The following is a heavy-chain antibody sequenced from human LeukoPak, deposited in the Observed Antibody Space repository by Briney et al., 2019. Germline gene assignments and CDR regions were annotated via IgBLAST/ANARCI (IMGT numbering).Heavy chain of an antibody. CDR3: ARGGTLLGAVIDY. CDR1: GFTFSSYS. V-gene: IGHV3-21*01. D-gene: IGHD3-10*01. Sequence: GGSLRLSCAASGFTFSSYSMNWVRQAPGKGLEWVSSISSSSSYIYYADSVKGRFTISRDNAKNSLYLQMSSLRAEDTAVYYCARGGTLLGAVIDYWGQGTLVTVSS. J-gene: IGHJ4*02. CDR2: ISSSSSYI.